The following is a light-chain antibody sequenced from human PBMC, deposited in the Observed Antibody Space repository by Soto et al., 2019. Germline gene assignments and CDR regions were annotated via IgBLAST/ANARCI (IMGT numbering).Light chain of an antibody. V-gene: IGKV1-5*01. CDR2: DVS. CDR3: QQYNNWPPLT. Sequence: DIQMTQSPSTVSAYVGDSVTITCRASQSITTWLAWYQQRPGKAPKLLIYDVSSLQSGVPSRFSGSGSGTEFTLTISSLQPDDFAVYYCQQYNNWPPLTFGGGTKVEIK. J-gene: IGKJ4*01. CDR1: QSITTW.